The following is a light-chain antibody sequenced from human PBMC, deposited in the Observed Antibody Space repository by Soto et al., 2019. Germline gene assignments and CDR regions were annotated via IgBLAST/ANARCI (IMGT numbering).Light chain of an antibody. CDR3: QQTFSTPHT. J-gene: IGKJ2*01. Sequence: DIQMTHSPSSLSASVGDSVTFTCRTSQTISTYLNWYQKKPGKAPALLIYAASTVLSGVPSRFSGSGSGTNFSLTITSLHPDDFASYYCQQTFSTPHTFGQGTKVDIK. CDR1: QTISTY. CDR2: AAS. V-gene: IGKV1-39*01.